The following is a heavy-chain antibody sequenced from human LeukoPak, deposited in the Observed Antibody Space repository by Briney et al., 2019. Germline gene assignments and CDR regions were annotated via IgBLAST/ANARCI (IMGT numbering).Heavy chain of an antibody. V-gene: IGHV3-23*01. CDR2: LSGSGGGT. D-gene: IGHD3-10*01. J-gene: IGHJ4*02. CDR1: GITLSNYG. CDR3: AKRGVVIRVFLVGFHKEAYYFDS. Sequence: GSLRLSCSVSGITLSNYGMSWVRQAPGKGLEWVAGLSGSGGGTNYADSVQGRFTISRDNPKNTLYLQMNSLRAEDTAVYFCAKRGVVIRVFLVGFHKEAYYFDSWGQGALVTVSS.